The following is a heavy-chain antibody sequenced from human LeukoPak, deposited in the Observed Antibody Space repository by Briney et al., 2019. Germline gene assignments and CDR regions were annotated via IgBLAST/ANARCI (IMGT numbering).Heavy chain of an antibody. CDR1: GGSISSDY. CDR2: IYYSGTT. D-gene: IGHD7-27*01. J-gene: IGHJ4*02. CDR3: ARGANWGSSDY. Sequence: SETLSLTCTVSGGSISSDYWRWIRQSPGKGLEWIGYIYYSGTTSYNPSLKSRVTISLDTSKNQFSLKLSSVTAADTAVYYCARGANWGSSDYWRQGTLVTVSS. V-gene: IGHV4-59*01.